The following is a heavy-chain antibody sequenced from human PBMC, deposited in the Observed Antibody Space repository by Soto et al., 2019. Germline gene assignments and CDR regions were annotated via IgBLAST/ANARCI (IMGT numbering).Heavy chain of an antibody. CDR3: AKCMQAYWNYDAHHI. CDR2: ITATGATT. CDR1: GFTFTTYS. Sequence: HPGGSLRLSCAASGFTFTTYSMTWVRQAPGKGLEWVAHITATGATTYYADSVKGRFTISRDTSKNTLYLQMNSLRAEDTALYYCAKCMQAYWNYDAHHIWGQGTMVTVSS. J-gene: IGHJ3*02. V-gene: IGHV3-23*01. D-gene: IGHD1-7*01.